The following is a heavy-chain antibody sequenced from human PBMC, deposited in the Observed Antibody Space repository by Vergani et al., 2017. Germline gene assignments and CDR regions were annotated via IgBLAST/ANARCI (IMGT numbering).Heavy chain of an antibody. J-gene: IGHJ4*02. CDR3: ARDLFYYDSSGYYSGFFDY. CDR2: ISSSSSYI. CDR1: GFTFSSYS. D-gene: IGHD3-22*01. Sequence: EVQLVESGGGLVKPGGSLRLSCAASGFTFSSYSMNWVRQAPGKGPEWVSSISSSSSYIYYADSVKGRFTISRDNAKNSLYLQMNSLRAEDTAVYYCARDLFYYDSSGYYSGFFDYWGQGTLVTVSS. V-gene: IGHV3-21*01.